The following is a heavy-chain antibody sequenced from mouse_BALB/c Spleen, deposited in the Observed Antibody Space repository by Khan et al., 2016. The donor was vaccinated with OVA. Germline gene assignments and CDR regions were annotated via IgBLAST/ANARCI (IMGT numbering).Heavy chain of an antibody. D-gene: IGHD2-1*01. CDR3: ARNGNYYYAMDY. CDR2: IDPANGNT. Sequence: EVQLVESGAELVKPGASVKLSCTASGFNIKDTYMHWVQQRPEQGLEWIGRIDPANGNTKYDPKFQGKATITADTSTNTAYLQLSSLTSEDTAVNYCARNGNYYYAMDYWGQGTSVTVSS. V-gene: IGHV14-3*02. CDR1: GFNIKDTY. J-gene: IGHJ4*01.